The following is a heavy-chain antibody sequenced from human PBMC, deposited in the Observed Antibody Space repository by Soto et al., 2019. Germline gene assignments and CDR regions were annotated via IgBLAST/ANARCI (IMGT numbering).Heavy chain of an antibody. CDR1: GFSLSTSGVG. D-gene: IGHD1-1*01. V-gene: IGHV2-5*02. Sequence: QITLKESGPTLVKPTQTLTLTYTFSGFSLSTSGVGVGWIRQSPGKALEWLAVNYWDDDKRYSPSLKSRLSITKDTSKNQVVLTMTNMDPVDTATYYCAHKGPDDLPRDYWGQGTLVTVSS. J-gene: IGHJ4*02. CDR2: NYWDDDK. CDR3: AHKGPDDLPRDY.